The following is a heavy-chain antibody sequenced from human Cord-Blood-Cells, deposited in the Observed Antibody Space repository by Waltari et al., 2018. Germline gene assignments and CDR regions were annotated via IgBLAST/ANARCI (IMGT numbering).Heavy chain of an antibody. D-gene: IGHD3-22*01. CDR3: AKDYPRTTSYYYDSSGYHDAFDI. V-gene: IGHV3-23*01. CDR1: GFTFSSYA. Sequence: EVQLFESGGGLVQPGGSLRLSCAASGFTFSSYAIRWVRHAPGKGLEQVSAISGSGGSTYYADSGKGRFTISRDNSKNTLYLQMNSLRAEDTAVYYCAKDYPRTTSYYYDSSGYHDAFDIWGQGTMVTVSS. J-gene: IGHJ3*02. CDR2: ISGSGGST.